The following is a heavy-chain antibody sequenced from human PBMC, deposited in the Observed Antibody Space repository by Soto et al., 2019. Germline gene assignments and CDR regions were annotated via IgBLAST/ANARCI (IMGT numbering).Heavy chain of an antibody. CDR1: GFTVSSNY. CDR3: ARARDGYNFLYEPT. V-gene: IGHV3-53*01. D-gene: IGHD5-12*01. CDR2: SYSGGST. Sequence: LRLSCVASGFTVSSNYMSWVRQAPGKGLEWVSVSYSGGSTDYADSVRGRFTISRDNSKNTLYLQMNSLRAEDTAVYYCARARDGYNFLYEPTWGQGTLVTVSS. J-gene: IGHJ4*02.